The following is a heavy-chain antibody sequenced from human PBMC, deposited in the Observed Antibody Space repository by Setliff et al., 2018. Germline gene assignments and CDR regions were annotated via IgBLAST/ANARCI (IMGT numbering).Heavy chain of an antibody. Sequence: ASVKVSCKASGYTFTSYALHWLRQAPGQRLEWMAYINGGNGNTHYSQKFRGRVTVTRDTSASTVFMELSTLSSEDTAVYYCAREVYDILTGYSYWYFDRWGRGTLVTVSS. CDR2: INGGNGNT. D-gene: IGHD3-9*01. J-gene: IGHJ2*01. CDR1: GYTFTSYA. CDR3: AREVYDILTGYSYWYFDR. V-gene: IGHV1-3*01.